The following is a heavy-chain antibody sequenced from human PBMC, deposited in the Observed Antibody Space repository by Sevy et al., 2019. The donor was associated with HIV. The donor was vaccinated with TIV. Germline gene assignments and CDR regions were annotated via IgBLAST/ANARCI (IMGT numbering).Heavy chain of an antibody. V-gene: IGHV3-30*04. CDR1: GFTFSSYA. CDR3: ARSRSNYADYYFDY. D-gene: IGHD4-17*01. Sequence: GGSLRLSCAASGFTFSSYAMHWVRQAPGKGLEWVAVISYDGSNKYYADSVKGRFTISRDNAKNSLYLEIHTLRPEDTAVYYCARSRSNYADYYFDYWGQGTVVTVSS. CDR2: ISYDGSNK. J-gene: IGHJ4*02.